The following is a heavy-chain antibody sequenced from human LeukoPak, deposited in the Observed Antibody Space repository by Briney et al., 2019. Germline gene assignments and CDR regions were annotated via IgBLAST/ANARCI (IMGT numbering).Heavy chain of an antibody. CDR2: IYYSGST. CDR3: AREAKYYYDSSGCYRQGYYFDY. J-gene: IGHJ4*02. V-gene: IGHV4-59*01. Sequence: SETLSLTCTVSGGSISSYYWSWIRQPPGKGLEWIGYIYYSGSTNYNPSLKSRVTISVDTSKNQFSLKLSSVTAADTAVYYCAREAKYYYDSSGCYRQGYYFDYWGQGTLVTVSS. D-gene: IGHD3-22*01. CDR1: GGSISSYY.